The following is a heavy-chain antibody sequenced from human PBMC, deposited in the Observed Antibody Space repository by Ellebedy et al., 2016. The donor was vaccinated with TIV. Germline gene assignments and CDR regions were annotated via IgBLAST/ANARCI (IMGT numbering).Heavy chain of an antibody. V-gene: IGHV4-31*03. J-gene: IGHJ5*02. Sequence: LRLXXTVSGGSISSGGYYWSWIRQHPGKGLEWIGYIYYSGSTYYNPPLKSRVTISVDTSKNQFSLKLSSVTAADTAVYYCARSSHWFDPWGQGTLVTVSS. CDR1: GGSISSGGYY. CDR3: ARSSHWFDP. CDR2: IYYSGST.